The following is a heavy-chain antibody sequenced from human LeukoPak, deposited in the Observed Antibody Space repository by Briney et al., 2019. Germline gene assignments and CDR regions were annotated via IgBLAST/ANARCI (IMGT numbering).Heavy chain of an antibody. Sequence: GGSLRLSCAASGFTFSSYGMHWVRQAPGKGLEWVAFIRYDGSNEYYADSVKGRFTISRDNSKNTLYLQMNSLRAEDTAVYYCAKGDGYNPFDYWGQGTLVTVSS. V-gene: IGHV3-30*02. D-gene: IGHD5-24*01. J-gene: IGHJ4*02. CDR1: GFTFSSYG. CDR3: AKGDGYNPFDY. CDR2: IRYDGSNE.